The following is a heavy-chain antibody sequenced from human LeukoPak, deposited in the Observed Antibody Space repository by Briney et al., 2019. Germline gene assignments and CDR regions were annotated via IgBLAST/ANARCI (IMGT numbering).Heavy chain of an antibody. V-gene: IGHV3-66*02. D-gene: IGHD3-22*01. CDR1: GFTVSSNY. J-gene: IGHJ3*01. Sequence: PGGSLRLSCAASGFTVSSNYMSWVRQAPGKGLEWVSVIYSGGSTYYAESVKCRFTISRDNSKNTLYLQMNSLRAEDTAVYYCAREPIYYYDSSGYVDAWGQGTMVTVSS. CDR3: AREPIYYYDSSGYVDA. CDR2: IYSGGST.